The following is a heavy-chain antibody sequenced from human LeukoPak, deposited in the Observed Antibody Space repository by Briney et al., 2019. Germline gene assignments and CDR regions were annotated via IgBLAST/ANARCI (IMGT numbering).Heavy chain of an antibody. J-gene: IGHJ4*02. CDR3: AKDQRRITMIVVVTPDY. CDR2: IRYDGSNK. D-gene: IGHD3-22*01. V-gene: IGHV3-30*02. CDR1: GFTFSSYG. Sequence: AGGSLRLSCAASGFTFSSYGTHWVRQAPGKGLEWVAFIRYDGSNKYYADSVKGRFTISRDNSKNTLYLQMNSLRAEDTAVYYCAKDQRRITMIVVVTPDYWGQGTLVTVSS.